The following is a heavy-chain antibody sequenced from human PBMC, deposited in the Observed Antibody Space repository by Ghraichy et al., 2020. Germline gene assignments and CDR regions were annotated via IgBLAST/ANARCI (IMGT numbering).Heavy chain of an antibody. V-gene: IGHV1-46*01. CDR3: AIEESGYYESSGYYMAMAIDY. Sequence: ASVKVSCKASGYTFTSYYMHWVRQAPGQGLEWMGIINPSGGSTSYAQKFQGRVTMTTDTSTSTVYMELSSLRSEDTAVYYCAIEESGYYESSGYYMAMAIDYWGQGTLVTVSS. J-gene: IGHJ4*02. CDR1: GYTFTSYY. CDR2: INPSGGST. D-gene: IGHD3-22*01.